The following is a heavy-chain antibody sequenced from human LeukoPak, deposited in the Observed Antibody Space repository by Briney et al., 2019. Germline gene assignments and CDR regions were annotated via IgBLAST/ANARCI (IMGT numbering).Heavy chain of an antibody. Sequence: ASVKVSCKVSGYTLTELSMHWVRQAPGKGLEWMGGFDPEDGETIYAQKFQGRVTMTKDTSTDTAYMELSSLRSEDTAVYYCATARQQQLPYYFDYWGQGTLVTVSS. V-gene: IGHV1-24*01. J-gene: IGHJ4*02. D-gene: IGHD6-13*01. CDR3: ATARQQQLPYYFDY. CDR2: FDPEDGET. CDR1: GYTLTELS.